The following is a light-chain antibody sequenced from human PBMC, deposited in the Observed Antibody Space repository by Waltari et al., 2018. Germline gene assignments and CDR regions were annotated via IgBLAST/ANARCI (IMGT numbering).Light chain of an antibody. CDR1: QSVNGA. CDR3: QHYLRLPVT. Sequence: EIVLTQSPGTVSLSPGEGATLSCRASQSVNGALAWYQLKPGQAPRLLIYHASNRATGIPDRFSGSGSGTDFSLTISRLEPEDFAVYYCQHYLRLPVTFGQGTKVEI. CDR2: HAS. V-gene: IGKV3-20*01. J-gene: IGKJ1*01.